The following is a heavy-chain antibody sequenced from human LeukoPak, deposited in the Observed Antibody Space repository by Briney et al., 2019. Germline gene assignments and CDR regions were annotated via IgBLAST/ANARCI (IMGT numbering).Heavy chain of an antibody. V-gene: IGHV1-69*13. CDR2: IIPIFGTA. CDR3: ARDRYGYCSSTSCPYFDL. Sequence: ASVKVSCKASGGTFSSYAISWVRQAPGHGLEWMGGIIPIFGTANYAQKFQGRVTITADESTNTAYMELSSLRSEDTAVYSCARDRYGYCSSTSCPYFDLWGRGTLVTVSS. CDR1: GGTFSSYA. D-gene: IGHD2-2*01. J-gene: IGHJ2*01.